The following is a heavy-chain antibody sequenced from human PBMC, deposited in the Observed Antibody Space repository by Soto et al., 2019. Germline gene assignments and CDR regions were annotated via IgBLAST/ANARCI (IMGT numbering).Heavy chain of an antibody. V-gene: IGHV1-69*13. CDR3: ARTEAGTYYYGMDV. CDR1: GGTFSSYA. Sequence: GASVKVSCKASGGTFSSYAISWVRQAPGQGLGWMGGIIPIFGTANYAQKFQGRVTITADESTSTAYMELSSLRSEDTAVYYCARTEAGTYYYGMDVWGQGTTVTVSS. D-gene: IGHD1-7*01. CDR2: IIPIFGTA. J-gene: IGHJ6*02.